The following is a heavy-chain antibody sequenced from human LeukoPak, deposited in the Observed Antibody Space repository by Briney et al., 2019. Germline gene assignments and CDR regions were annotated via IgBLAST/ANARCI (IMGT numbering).Heavy chain of an antibody. J-gene: IGHJ4*02. CDR2: INPNSGGT. V-gene: IGHV1-2*02. Sequence: GASVKVSCKASGYTFTGYYMHWVRQAPGQGLEWMGWINPNSGGTNYAQKFQGRVTMTRDTSISTAYMELSRLRSDDTAVYYCAREGIVATIGGYYFDYWGQGTLVTVSS. CDR3: AREGIVATIGGYYFDY. D-gene: IGHD5-12*01. CDR1: GYTFTGYY.